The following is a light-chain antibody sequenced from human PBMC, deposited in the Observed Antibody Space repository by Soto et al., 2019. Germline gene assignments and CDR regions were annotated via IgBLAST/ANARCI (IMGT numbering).Light chain of an antibody. V-gene: IGLV2-8*01. CDR1: SSDIGGYNS. Sequence: QSALTQSPSASGSPGQSVTISCTGTSSDIGGYNSVSWYQQHPGKAPKVMIYDVSKRPSGVPDLFSGSKSGNTASLTVSALQAEDEADYYCSSYTDRNNLVFGTGTKLTVL. J-gene: IGLJ1*01. CDR2: DVS. CDR3: SSYTDRNNLV.